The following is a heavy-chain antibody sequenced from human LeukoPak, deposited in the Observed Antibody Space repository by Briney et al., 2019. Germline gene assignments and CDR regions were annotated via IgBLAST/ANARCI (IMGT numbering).Heavy chain of an antibody. CDR3: ARDPDY. CDR1: GGTISSYY. J-gene: IGHJ4*02. Sequence: PSETLSLTCSVSGGTISSYYWNWIRQPPGKGLEWIGYVYYSGSTNYNPSLKSRVTISIDTSKNQFSLNLSSVTAADTAVYFCARDPDYWGQGILVTVSS. V-gene: IGHV4-59*01. CDR2: VYYSGST.